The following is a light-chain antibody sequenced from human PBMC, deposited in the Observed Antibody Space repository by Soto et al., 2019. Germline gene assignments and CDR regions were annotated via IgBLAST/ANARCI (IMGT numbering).Light chain of an antibody. CDR2: AAS. CDR3: QQYGSSPPWT. CDR1: QSVSSSY. J-gene: IGKJ1*01. Sequence: IVLTQPPGTLSLSPGERATLSCRASQSVSSSYLAWYQQKPGRAPRLLICAASSRATGIADRFSGSGSGTDFTLTINRLEPEDFAVYYCQQYGSSPPWTFGQGTKVDIK. V-gene: IGKV3-20*01.